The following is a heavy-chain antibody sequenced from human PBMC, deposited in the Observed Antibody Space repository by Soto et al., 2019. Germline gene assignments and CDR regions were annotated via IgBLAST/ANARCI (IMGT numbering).Heavy chain of an antibody. J-gene: IGHJ3*01. CDR2: ISVSVGRT. Sequence: WGSLRLSCAASGFTLSSYAMSWVRQAPGKGLEWVSAISVSVGRTYYADSVKGRFTISRDNSKNTLYLQMNSLRAEDTAVYYWESAITEENWTYEELDYQVVTEVASDLWGEGNMVAVSS. V-gene: IGHV3-23*01. CDR1: GFTLSSYA. D-gene: IGHD2-21*02. CDR3: ESAITEENWTYEELDYQVVTEVASDL.